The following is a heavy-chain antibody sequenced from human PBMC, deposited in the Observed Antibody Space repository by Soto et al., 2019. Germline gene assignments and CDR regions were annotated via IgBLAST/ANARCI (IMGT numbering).Heavy chain of an antibody. CDR2: ISYEGSSK. V-gene: IGHV3-30*18. D-gene: IGHD1-26*01. J-gene: IGHJ6*02. CDR3: AKEMGAASDPVSSFGLAV. Sequence: QVQLVESGGGVVQPGRSLRLSCAVSGLTFSIYGTHWVRQAPGKGVEWVAFISYEGSSKYYADSVKGRFTTSRPNSRNTRYQHMYSWRHEHWGVYVCAKEMGAASDPVSSFGLAVWGQGTTVTVSS. CDR1: GLTFSIYG.